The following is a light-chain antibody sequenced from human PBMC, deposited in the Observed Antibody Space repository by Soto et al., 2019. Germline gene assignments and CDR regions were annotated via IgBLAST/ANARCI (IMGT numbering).Light chain of an antibody. J-gene: IGLJ2*01. CDR2: EVS. CDR3: SSFTSRTTVL. V-gene: IGLV2-14*01. CDR1: SNDVGGYNY. Sequence: QSALTQPASVSGSPGQSITISCTGTSNDVGGYNYVSWYQQHPGKAPKLMMYEVSNRLSGVSDRFSGSKSGNTSSLVISGLLAEDEADYYCSSFTSRTTVLFGGGTKLTVL.